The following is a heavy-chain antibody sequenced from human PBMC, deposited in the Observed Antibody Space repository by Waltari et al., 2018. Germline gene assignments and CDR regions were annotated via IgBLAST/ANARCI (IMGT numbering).Heavy chain of an antibody. CDR1: GFTFDDYT. Sequence: EVQLVESGGVVVQPGGSLRLSCAASGFTFDDYTMHWVRQAPGKGLEWVSLISWHGGSTYYAYSVNGRFTISRDNSKNSLYLQMNRLRTEDTALYYCAISRYSSCWYGNKDYYYGMDVWGQGTTVTVSS. V-gene: IGHV3-43*01. J-gene: IGHJ6*02. CDR3: AISRYSSCWYGNKDYYYGMDV. CDR2: ISWHGGST. D-gene: IGHD6-19*01.